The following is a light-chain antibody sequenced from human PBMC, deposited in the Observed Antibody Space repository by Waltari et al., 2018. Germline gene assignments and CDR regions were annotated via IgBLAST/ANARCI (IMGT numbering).Light chain of an antibody. V-gene: IGKV1-39*01. Sequence: DTQMTQSPSPLSASVGDRVTITCRASRNLNTYLNWFHQKPGKAPKLLIYAASSLQGGVPLRFSGSGSGTDFTLTISKLRPEDAGTFYCQQSDNTPLTFGGGTKVEI. CDR2: AAS. CDR3: QQSDNTPLT. CDR1: RNLNTY. J-gene: IGKJ4*01.